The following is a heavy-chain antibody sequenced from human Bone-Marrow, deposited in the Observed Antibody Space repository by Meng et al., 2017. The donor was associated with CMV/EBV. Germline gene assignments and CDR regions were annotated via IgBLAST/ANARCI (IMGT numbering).Heavy chain of an antibody. V-gene: IGHV3-72*01. D-gene: IGHD3-22*01. CDR3: ATYYYDSSGRYDAFDI. J-gene: IGHJ3*02. CDR2: TRNKANSYTT. Sequence: GGSLRLSCAASGFTFSDHYMDWVRQAPGKGLEWVGRTRNKANSYTTEYAASVKGRFTISRDDSKNSLYLQMNSLKTEDTAVYYCATYYYDSSGRYDAFDIWGQGPMVTV. CDR1: GFTFSDHY.